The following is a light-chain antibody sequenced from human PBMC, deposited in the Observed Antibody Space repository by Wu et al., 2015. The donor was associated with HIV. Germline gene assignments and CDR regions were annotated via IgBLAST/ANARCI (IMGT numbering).Light chain of an antibody. CDR2: DAS. Sequence: EIVLTQSPATLSLSPGERATLSCRASQSVSSYLAWYQQKPGQAPRLLIFDASNRASGIPARFSGTGSKTEFTLTISSLEPEDSAVYYCQQRSDWPLTFGGGTKLEIK. V-gene: IGKV3-11*01. CDR3: QQRSDWPLT. CDR1: QSVSSY. J-gene: IGKJ4*01.